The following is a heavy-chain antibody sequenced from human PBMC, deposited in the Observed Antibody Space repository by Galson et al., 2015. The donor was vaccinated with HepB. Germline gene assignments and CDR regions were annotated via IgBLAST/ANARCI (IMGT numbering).Heavy chain of an antibody. V-gene: IGHV3-30*04. Sequence: SLRLSCAASGFTFSSYAMHWVRQAPGKGLEWVAVISYDGSNKYYADSVKGRFTISRNNSKNTLYLQMNSLRAEDTAVYYCARDGGGSSWYGNYFDYWGQGTLVTVSS. CDR3: ARDGGGSSWYGNYFDY. J-gene: IGHJ4*02. CDR2: ISYDGSNK. D-gene: IGHD6-13*01. CDR1: GFTFSSYA.